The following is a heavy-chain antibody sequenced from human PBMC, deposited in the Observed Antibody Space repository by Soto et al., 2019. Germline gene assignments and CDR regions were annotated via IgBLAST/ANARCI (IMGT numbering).Heavy chain of an antibody. Sequence: PGGSLRLSCAASGFTFSSYAMSWVRQAPGKGLEWVSAISDSGGSTYYADSVKGRFTISRDNSKNTLYLQMNSLRAEDTAVYYFARDRVDSGYPEYFQHWGQRTPVTVSS. CDR1: GFTFSSYA. D-gene: IGHD3-22*01. CDR2: ISDSGGST. CDR3: ARDRVDSGYPEYFQH. J-gene: IGHJ1*01. V-gene: IGHV3-23*01.